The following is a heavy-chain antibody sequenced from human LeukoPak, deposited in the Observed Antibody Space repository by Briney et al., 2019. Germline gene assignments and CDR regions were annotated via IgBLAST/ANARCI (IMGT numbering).Heavy chain of an antibody. V-gene: IGHV4-59*01. Sequence: SETLSLTCSVSGGSMTNLYWTWIRRPSGKGLEWIGDIYDSGSTRYNTSLESRVTISVDTSKNQFSLKLSSVTAADTAVYYCAKGGSTNFYYGDVWGQGTTVTVSS. CDR1: GGSMTNLY. D-gene: IGHD2/OR15-2a*01. CDR3: AKGGSTNFYYGDV. CDR2: IYDSGST. J-gene: IGHJ6*02.